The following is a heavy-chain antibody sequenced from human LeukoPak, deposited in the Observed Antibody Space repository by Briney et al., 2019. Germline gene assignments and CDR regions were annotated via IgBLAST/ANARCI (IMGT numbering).Heavy chain of an antibody. CDR2: SNPGGGAT. CDR1: GDTFINDY. Sequence: AASVKVSCKASGDTFINDYIHWVRQAPGQGLEWMGVSNPGGGATTYAQKFQGRVTMTRDMSTSTVYMELRRLGSDDTAVYYCARGFAEEGTTTGAFDIWGHGTMVTVSS. CDR3: ARGFAEEGTTTGAFDI. J-gene: IGHJ3*02. D-gene: IGHD1-7*01. V-gene: IGHV1-46*01.